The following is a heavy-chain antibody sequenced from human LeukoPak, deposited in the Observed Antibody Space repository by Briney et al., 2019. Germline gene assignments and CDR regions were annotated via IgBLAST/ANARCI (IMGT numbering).Heavy chain of an antibody. Sequence: PSQTLSLTCTVSGGSISSGSYYWSWIRQPAGKGLEWIGRIYTSGSTNYNPSLKSRVTISVDTSKNQFSLKLSSVTAADTAVYYCARFCSGSAHFDYWGQGTLVTVSS. D-gene: IGHD3-10*02. CDR1: GGSISSGSYY. J-gene: IGHJ4*02. CDR2: IYTSGST. CDR3: ARFCSGSAHFDY. V-gene: IGHV4-61*02.